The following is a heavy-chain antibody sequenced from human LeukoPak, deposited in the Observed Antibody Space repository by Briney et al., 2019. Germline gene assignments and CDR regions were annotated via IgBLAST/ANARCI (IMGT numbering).Heavy chain of an antibody. Sequence: GGSLRLPCAASGFTFSSYWMHWVRQAPGKGLVWVSRINNDGSSTSYADSVKSRFTISRDNAKNTLYLQMNSLRAEDTAVYYCAENYYDSRGYFGYWGRGTLVTVSS. V-gene: IGHV3-74*01. CDR2: INNDGSST. D-gene: IGHD3-22*01. CDR1: GFTFSSYW. CDR3: AENYYDSRGYFGY. J-gene: IGHJ4*02.